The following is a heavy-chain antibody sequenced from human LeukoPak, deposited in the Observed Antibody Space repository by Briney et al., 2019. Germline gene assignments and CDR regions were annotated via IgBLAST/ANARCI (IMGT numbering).Heavy chain of an antibody. CDR1: GFTFSSYS. V-gene: IGHV3-48*04. D-gene: IGHD3-9*01. CDR3: ARVNYNILTGQDPFDY. J-gene: IGHJ4*02. CDR2: ISSSSSTI. Sequence: GGSLRLSCAASGFTFSSYSMNWVRQAPGKGLEWVSYISSSSSTIYYADSVKGRFTISRDNAKNTLYLQMTSLRAEDTAVYYCARVNYNILTGQDPFDYWGQGTLVTVSS.